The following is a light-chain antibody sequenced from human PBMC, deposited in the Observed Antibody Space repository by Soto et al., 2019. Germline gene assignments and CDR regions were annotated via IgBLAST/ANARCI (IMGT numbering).Light chain of an antibody. V-gene: IGKV3-20*01. CDR2: DAS. CDR3: QQYGSSPRT. CDR1: QSINTF. J-gene: IGKJ2*01. Sequence: EVLLTQSPATLSVSPGESVTLSCRASQSINTFLAWYQQKPGQAPRLLIYDASSRATGIPDRFSGSGSGTDFTLTISRLEPEDFAVYYCQQYGSSPRTFGQGTKLEIK.